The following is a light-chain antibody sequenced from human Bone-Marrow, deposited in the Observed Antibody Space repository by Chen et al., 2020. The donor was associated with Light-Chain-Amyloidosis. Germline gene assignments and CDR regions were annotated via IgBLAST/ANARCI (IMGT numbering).Light chain of an antibody. CDR2: GSS. J-gene: IGKJ4*01. CDR1: QTISSNY. V-gene: IGKV3-20*01. Sequence: ELVLPQSPGPLSLSPGEGANLSCRASQTISSNYLTWYQQKFGQAPRLFIYGSSSRATGIPDRFTGSGSGTDFTLTINRLEPEDFAMYYCQQYGTSPLTFGGGTKVEIK. CDR3: QQYGTSPLT.